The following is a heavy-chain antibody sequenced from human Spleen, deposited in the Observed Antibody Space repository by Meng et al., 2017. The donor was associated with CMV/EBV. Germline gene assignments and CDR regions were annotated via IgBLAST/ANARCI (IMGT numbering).Heavy chain of an antibody. J-gene: IGHJ6*02. CDR1: GFTFSDYY. Sequence: GESLKISCAASGFTFSDYYMSWIRQAPGKGLEWVSYISSSGSTIHYADSVKGRFTISRDNAQNSLYLQMNSLRAEDTAVYYCARDSGVLLWFGDEDGMDVWGQGTTVTVSS. CDR3: ARDSGVLLWFGDEDGMDV. CDR2: ISSSGSTI. V-gene: IGHV3-11*01. D-gene: IGHD3-10*01.